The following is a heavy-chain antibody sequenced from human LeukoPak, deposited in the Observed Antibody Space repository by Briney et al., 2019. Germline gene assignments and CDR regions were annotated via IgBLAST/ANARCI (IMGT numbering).Heavy chain of an antibody. CDR3: ASLRSYSDAFDI. J-gene: IGHJ3*02. CDR2: IYPSDSDT. V-gene: IGHV5-51*01. D-gene: IGHD2-21*01. CDR1: GYTFTSYW. Sequence: GESLKISCQGSGYTFTSYWIAWVRQMPGEGLEWMGIIYPSDSDTRYSPSFQGQATISADKSISTAFLQWSSLKASDSAMYYCASLRSYSDAFDIWGQGTMATVSS.